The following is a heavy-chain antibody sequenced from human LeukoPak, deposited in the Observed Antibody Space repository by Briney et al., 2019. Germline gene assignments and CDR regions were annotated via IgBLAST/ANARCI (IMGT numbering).Heavy chain of an antibody. CDR3: ARGPRITMIVVVITRGWYFDL. V-gene: IGHV4-34*01. J-gene: IGHJ2*01. Sequence: SETLSLTCAVYGGSFSGYYWSWIRQPPGKGLEWIGEINHSGSTNYNPSLKSRVTISVDTSKNQFSLKLSSVTAADTAVYYCARGPRITMIVVVITRGWYFDLWGRGTLVTVSS. CDR2: INHSGST. D-gene: IGHD3-22*01. CDR1: GGSFSGYY.